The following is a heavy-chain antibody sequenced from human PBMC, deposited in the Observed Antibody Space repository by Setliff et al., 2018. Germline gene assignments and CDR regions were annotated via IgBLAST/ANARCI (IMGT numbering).Heavy chain of an antibody. Sequence: GESLKISCKASGYIFTNYWIGWVRQMPGKGPEWMGVIYPGDSDTRYSPSFQGQVTISADKSINTAYLQWSSLKASDTAIYYCTRHEDRNKCTSSSCYRENDAFDIWGQGAMVTVSS. D-gene: IGHD2-2*01. CDR3: TRHEDRNKCTSSSCYRENDAFDI. V-gene: IGHV5-51*01. J-gene: IGHJ3*02. CDR2: IYPGDSDT. CDR1: GYIFTNYW.